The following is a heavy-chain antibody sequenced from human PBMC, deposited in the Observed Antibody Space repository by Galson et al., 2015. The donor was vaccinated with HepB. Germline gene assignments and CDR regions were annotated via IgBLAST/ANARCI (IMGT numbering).Heavy chain of an antibody. CDR1: GYTFASYF. CDR3: ARYSSSSGGFDP. CDR2: IDPNTGLA. Sequence: SVKVSCKASGYTFASYFPHWVRQAPGQGLEWMGRIDPNTGLANYAQNFQGRLTLTRDTSVSTAYMELSRLRSDDTAIYYCARYSSSSGGFDPWGQGTLVTVSS. V-gene: IGHV1-2*06. J-gene: IGHJ5*02. D-gene: IGHD6-6*01.